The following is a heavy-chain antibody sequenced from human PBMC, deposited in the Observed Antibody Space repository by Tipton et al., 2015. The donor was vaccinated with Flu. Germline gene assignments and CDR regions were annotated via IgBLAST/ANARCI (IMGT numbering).Heavy chain of an antibody. CDR1: GYSLTSYW. J-gene: IGHJ6*02. CDR3: AILDYASPEKYYFYYGMDV. Sequence: QLVQSGAEVKKPGESLKISCKGSGYSLTSYWIGWVRQMPGKGLEWMGIIYHGDSDTRYSPSFQGQATISADKSISTAYLQWSSLKASNTAMYFCAILDYASPEKYYFYYGMDVWGQGTTLTVSS. V-gene: IGHV5-51*01. D-gene: IGHD4-17*01. CDR2: IYHGDSDT.